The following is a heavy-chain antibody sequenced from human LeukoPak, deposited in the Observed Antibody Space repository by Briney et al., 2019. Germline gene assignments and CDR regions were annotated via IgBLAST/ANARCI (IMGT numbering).Heavy chain of an antibody. CDR1: GFTFKSAW. D-gene: IGHD3-22*01. CDR3: ASTYYYDSSGYYFYYYGMDV. V-gene: IGHV3-23*01. J-gene: IGHJ6*02. Sequence: PGGSLRLSCAASGFTFKSAWMTWVRQAPGKGLEWVSAISGSGGSTYYADSVKGRFTISRDNSKNTLYLQMNSLRAADTAVYYCASTYYYDSSGYYFYYYGMDVWGQGTTVTVSS. CDR2: ISGSGGST.